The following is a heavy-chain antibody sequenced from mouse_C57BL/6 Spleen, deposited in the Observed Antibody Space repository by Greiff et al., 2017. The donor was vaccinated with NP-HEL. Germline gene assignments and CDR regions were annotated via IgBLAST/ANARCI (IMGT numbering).Heavy chain of an antibody. CDR3: VRHSGDGFPYYAMDY. J-gene: IGHJ4*01. Sequence: EVQGVESGGGLVQPKGSLKLSCAASGFSFNTYAMNWVRQAPGKGLEWVARIRSKSNNYATYYADSVKDRFTISRDDSESMLYLQMNNLKTEDTAMYYCVRHSGDGFPYYAMDYWGQGTSVTVSS. V-gene: IGHV10-1*01. CDR1: GFSFNTYA. CDR2: IRSKSNNYAT. D-gene: IGHD2-3*01.